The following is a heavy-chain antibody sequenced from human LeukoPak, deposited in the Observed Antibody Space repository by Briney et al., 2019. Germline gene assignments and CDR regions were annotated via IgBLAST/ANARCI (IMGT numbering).Heavy chain of an antibody. CDR1: GFTFSSYG. V-gene: IGHV3-33*01. CDR3: ARVRSSWSRTNYYYYGMDV. CDR2: IWYDGSNK. D-gene: IGHD6-13*01. J-gene: IGHJ6*02. Sequence: QTGGSLRLSCAASGFTFSSYGMHWVRQAPGKGLEWVPVIWYDGSNKYYADSVKGRFTISRDNSKNTLYLQMNSLRAEDTAVYYCARVRSSWSRTNYYYYGMDVWGQGTTVTVSS.